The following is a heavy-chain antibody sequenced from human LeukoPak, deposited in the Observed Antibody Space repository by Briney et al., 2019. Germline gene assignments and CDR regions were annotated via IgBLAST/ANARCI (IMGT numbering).Heavy chain of an antibody. CDR1: GFTFSSYS. CDR3: ARGGDNWNDVEAFDI. Sequence: GGSLRLSCAASGFTFSSYSMNWVRQVPGKGLEWVSSISSSSSYIYYADSVKGRFTISRDNAKNSLYLQMNSLRAEDTAVYYCARGGDNWNDVEAFDIWGQGTMVTVSS. J-gene: IGHJ3*02. D-gene: IGHD1-20*01. V-gene: IGHV3-21*01. CDR2: ISSSSSYI.